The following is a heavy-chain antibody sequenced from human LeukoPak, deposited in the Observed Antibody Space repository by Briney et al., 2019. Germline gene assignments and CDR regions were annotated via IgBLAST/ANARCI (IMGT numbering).Heavy chain of an antibody. CDR3: VADFWSGYYVPKLYYYYGMDV. D-gene: IGHD3-3*01. V-gene: IGHV1-8*01. Sequence: GASVKVSCKASGDTFTSYDINWVRQATGQGLERMGWMNPNSGNTRYAQKFQGRVTMTRNTSISTAYMELSSLRSEDTAVYYCVADFWSGYYVPKLYYYYGMDVWGQGTTVTVSS. CDR1: GDTFTSYD. CDR2: MNPNSGNT. J-gene: IGHJ6*02.